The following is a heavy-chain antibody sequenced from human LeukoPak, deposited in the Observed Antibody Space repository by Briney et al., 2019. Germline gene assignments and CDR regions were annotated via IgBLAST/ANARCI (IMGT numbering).Heavy chain of an antibody. V-gene: IGHV1-2*02. D-gene: IGHD4-17*01. CDR3: VRDGYGDYVEYYYS. Sequence: ASVKVSFKASGYTFTGYYMHWVRQPPAQGLEWMGWINTNGGGTNYVQKFKDRPTRTRDPSTNTAYMRLSRWRSTDTAVNYRVRDGYGDYVEYYYSWGEGALV. J-gene: IGHJ4*02. CDR2: INTNGGGT. CDR1: GYTFTGYY.